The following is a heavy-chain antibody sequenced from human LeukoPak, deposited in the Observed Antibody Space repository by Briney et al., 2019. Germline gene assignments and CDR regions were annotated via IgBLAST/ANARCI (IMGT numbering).Heavy chain of an antibody. J-gene: IGHJ4*02. Sequence: DSVKGRFTMSRANSNNTLYLQMNSLRAEDTAVYYCAKDRLLDHYYYDSSGQSFDYWGQGTLVTVSS. D-gene: IGHD3-22*01. CDR3: AKDRLLDHYYYDSSGQSFDY. V-gene: IGHV3-30*02.